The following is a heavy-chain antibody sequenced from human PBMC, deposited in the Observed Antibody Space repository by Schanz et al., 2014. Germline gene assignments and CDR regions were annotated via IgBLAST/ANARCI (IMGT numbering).Heavy chain of an antibody. CDR3: ARSGSSNWYCFDY. CDR2: IIPILGIA. V-gene: IGHV1-69*02. D-gene: IGHD6-13*01. Sequence: QVQLVQSGAEVKKPGSSMKVSCKASGGTFNSYTINWVRQAPGQGLEWMGRIIPILGIANYAQKFQGRVTITRDTLASTAYMEVSSLRSEDTAVYYCARSGSSNWYCFDYWGQGTLXTVSS. CDR1: GGTFNSYT. J-gene: IGHJ4*02.